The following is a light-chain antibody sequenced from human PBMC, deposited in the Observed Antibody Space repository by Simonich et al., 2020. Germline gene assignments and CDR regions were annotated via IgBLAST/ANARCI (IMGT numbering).Light chain of an antibody. CDR1: QSLLHSDGKTY. CDR2: EGS. CDR3: QQYYSTPIT. V-gene: IGKV2D-29*02. J-gene: IGKJ5*01. Sequence: DIVMTQTPLSLSVTPGQPASISCKSSQSLLHSDGKTYLYWYLQKPGQSPQLLIYEGSNRFSGVPDRFSGSGSGTDFTLKISRVEAEDVGVYYCQQYYSTPITFGQGTRLEIK.